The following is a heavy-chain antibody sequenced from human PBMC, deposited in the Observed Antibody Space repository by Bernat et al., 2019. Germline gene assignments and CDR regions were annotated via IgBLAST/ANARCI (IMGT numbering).Heavy chain of an antibody. CDR1: GFTFSSYA. CDR2: ISGSGGST. V-gene: IGHV3-23*04. J-gene: IGHJ4*02. Sequence: EVQLVESGGGLVQPGGSLRLSCAASGFTFSSYAMSWVRQAPGKGLEWVSAISGSGGSTYYADSMKGRFTISRDNSKNTLYLQMNSLRAEDTDVYDCEKDWAEYSGYDTSLGYWGQGTLVTVSS. D-gene: IGHD5-12*01. CDR3: EKDWAEYSGYDTSLGY.